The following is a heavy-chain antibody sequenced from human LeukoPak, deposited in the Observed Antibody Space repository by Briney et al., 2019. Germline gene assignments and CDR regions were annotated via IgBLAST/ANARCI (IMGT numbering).Heavy chain of an antibody. CDR1: GGSISDNDYS. CDR3: ARRYYFVSGSYYPFDF. Sequence: SETLSLTCNVSGGSISDNDYSWDWIRQPPGKGLEWMGCIHYSGTTYSNPSLKSRISISVDTSKSQFSLKLRSVTATDTAVYYCARRYYFVSGSYYPFDFWGQGTLVTVSS. V-gene: IGHV4-39*01. J-gene: IGHJ4*02. CDR2: IHYSGTT. D-gene: IGHD3-10*01.